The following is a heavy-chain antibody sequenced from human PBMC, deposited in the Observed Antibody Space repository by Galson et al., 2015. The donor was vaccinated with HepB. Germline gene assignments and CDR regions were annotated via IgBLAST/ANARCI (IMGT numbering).Heavy chain of an antibody. J-gene: IGHJ4*02. Sequence: SLRLSCAASGFTFSSYAMHWVRQAPGKGLEWVAVISYDGSNKYYADSVKGRFTISRDNSKNTLYLQMNSLRAEDTAVYYCARDPSPYYDSSGYHFDYWGQGTLVAISS. CDR3: ARDPSPYYDSSGYHFDY. CDR2: ISYDGSNK. D-gene: IGHD3-22*01. V-gene: IGHV3-30-3*01. CDR1: GFTFSSYA.